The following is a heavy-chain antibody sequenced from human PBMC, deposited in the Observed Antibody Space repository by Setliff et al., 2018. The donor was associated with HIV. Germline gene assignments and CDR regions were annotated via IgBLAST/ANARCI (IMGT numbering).Heavy chain of an antibody. V-gene: IGHV4-59*08. CDR2: IYYSGST. CDR3: ARHIAGYSAYDLGWFDP. D-gene: IGHD5-12*01. Sequence: SETLSLTCTVSGGSISSYYWSWIRQPPGKGLEWIGYIYYSGSTSYNPSLKSRVTISVDTSKNQFSLKLSSVTAADTAVYYCARHIAGYSAYDLGWFDPWGQGTLVTVSS. J-gene: IGHJ5*02. CDR1: GGSISSYY.